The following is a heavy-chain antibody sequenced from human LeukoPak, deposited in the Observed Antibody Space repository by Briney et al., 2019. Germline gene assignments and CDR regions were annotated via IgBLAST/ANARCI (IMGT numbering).Heavy chain of an antibody. J-gene: IGHJ4*02. CDR3: ARGNFYDNKGYSPELRY. CDR2: SDPKSGAT. Sequence: GASVQVSCKTSGYTFTSYYIHWLRQAPGQRFEWMGWSDPKSGATKYEHFQGRVTMTRDTSISTAYTELSRLTSDDTAVYYCARGNFYDNKGYSPELRYWGQGTLVTVSS. V-gene: IGHV1-2*02. CDR1: GYTFTSYY. D-gene: IGHD3-10*01.